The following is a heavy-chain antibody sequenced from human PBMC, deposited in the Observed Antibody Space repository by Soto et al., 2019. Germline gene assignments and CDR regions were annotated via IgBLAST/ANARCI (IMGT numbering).Heavy chain of an antibody. Sequence: VQLLESGGGLVQPGGSLRLSCVVSGFTFPNYGVTWVRQAPGQGLEWVAGFSGGSGTTHYRDSVKGRFTISRDDSKSTADLQMNSLGVDDTAVYYCVKWNGDGDCWGQGNLVTVSS. V-gene: IGHV3-23*01. CDR2: FSGGSGTT. D-gene: IGHD1-1*01. J-gene: IGHJ4*02. CDR1: GFTFPNYG. CDR3: VKWNGDGDC.